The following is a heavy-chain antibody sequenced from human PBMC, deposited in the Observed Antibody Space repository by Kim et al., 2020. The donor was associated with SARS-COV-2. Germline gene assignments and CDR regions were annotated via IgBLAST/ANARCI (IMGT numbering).Heavy chain of an antibody. V-gene: IGHV3-21*01. Sequence: GGSLRLSCAASGFTFSSYSMNWVRQAPGKGLEWVSSISSSSSYIYYADSVKGRFTISRDNAKNSLYLQMNSLRAEDTAVYYCARDREYPGGFESMDVWGQWTTVTVSS. J-gene: IGHJ6*02. CDR3: ARDREYPGGFESMDV. CDR1: GFTFSSYS. D-gene: IGHD3-10*01. CDR2: ISSSSSYI.